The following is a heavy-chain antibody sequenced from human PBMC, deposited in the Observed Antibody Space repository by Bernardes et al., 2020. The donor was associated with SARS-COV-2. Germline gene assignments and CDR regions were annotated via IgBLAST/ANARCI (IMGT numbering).Heavy chain of an antibody. CDR2: IKQDGNER. Sequence: GGSLRLSCVTSGFIFGDCWMSWVRKGPGKGLEWVANIKQDGNERYYVDSVKGRFTISRDNAKNSVYLQMSYLSIEDTAVYYCATARYGDYVTWGQGTLVTVSS. D-gene: IGHD4-17*01. J-gene: IGHJ1*01. CDR3: ATARYGDYVT. CDR1: GFIFGDCW. V-gene: IGHV3-7*01.